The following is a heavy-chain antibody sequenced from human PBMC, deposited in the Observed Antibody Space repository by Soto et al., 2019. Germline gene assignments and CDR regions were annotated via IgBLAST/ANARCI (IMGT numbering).Heavy chain of an antibody. CDR2: IYYSGST. CDR3: ARGPPLYGDYSFYFDY. V-gene: IGHV4-59*01. Sequence: SATLSLTCTVSGGSISSYYWSWIRQPPGKGLEWIGYIYYSGSTNYNPSLKSRVTISVDTSKNQFSLKLSSVTAADTAVYYCARGPPLYGDYSFYFDYWGQGTLVTVSS. J-gene: IGHJ4*02. D-gene: IGHD4-17*01. CDR1: GGSISSYY.